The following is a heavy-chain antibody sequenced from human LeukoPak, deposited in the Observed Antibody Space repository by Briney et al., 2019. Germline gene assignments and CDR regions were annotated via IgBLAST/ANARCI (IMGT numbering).Heavy chain of an antibody. Sequence: GGSLRLSCAASGFTFSNYWMIWVRQAQGKGLEWVGNIKEDASEKRYAGSVRGRFTISRDNAQTSIYLQMNSLRAEDTAVYYCARASKPWLQLTWGQGTLVTVSS. CDR2: IKEDASEK. CDR1: GFTFSNYW. D-gene: IGHD5-24*01. CDR3: ARASKPWLQLT. J-gene: IGHJ5*02. V-gene: IGHV3-7*05.